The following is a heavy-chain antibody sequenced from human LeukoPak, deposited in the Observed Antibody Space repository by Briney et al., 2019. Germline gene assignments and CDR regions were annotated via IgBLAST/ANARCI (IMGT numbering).Heavy chain of an antibody. J-gene: IGHJ5*02. CDR1: GDSISSGDYY. V-gene: IGHV4-61*02. D-gene: IGHD3-10*01. CDR2: ISSSGST. CDR3: ARDNAYYGSGRNNWFDP. Sequence: PSETLSLTCTVSGDSISSGDYYWSWIRQPAGKGLEWIGRISSSGSTNYNPSLKSRVTISVDTSKNQFSLKLSSVTAADTAVYYCARDNAYYGSGRNNWFDPWGQGTLVTVSS.